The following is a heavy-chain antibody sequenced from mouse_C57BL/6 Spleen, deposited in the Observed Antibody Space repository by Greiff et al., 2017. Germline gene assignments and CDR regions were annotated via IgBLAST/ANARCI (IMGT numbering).Heavy chain of an antibody. V-gene: IGHV5-4*01. CDR3: AGDRGSSPSYWYFDV. Sequence: EVQLVESGGGLVKPGGSLKLSCAASGFTFSSYAMSWVRQTPEKRLEWVATISDGGSYTYYPDNVKGRLTISRDNAKNNLYLQMSHLKSEDTAMYYCAGDRGSSPSYWYFDVWGTGTTVTVSS. J-gene: IGHJ1*03. CDR1: GFTFSSYA. D-gene: IGHD1-1*01. CDR2: ISDGGSYT.